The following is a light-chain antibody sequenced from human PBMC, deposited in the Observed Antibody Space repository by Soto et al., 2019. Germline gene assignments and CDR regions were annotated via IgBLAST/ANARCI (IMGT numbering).Light chain of an antibody. Sequence: EIVLTQSPATLSLSPGERATLSCRASRSISSYLAWYQQKPGQAPRLLIYGASSRATGTPDRFSGSGSGTDFTLTISRLEPEDFAVYYCQQYGSSPFTFGPGTKVDIK. V-gene: IGKV3-20*01. CDR2: GAS. J-gene: IGKJ3*01. CDR3: QQYGSSPFT. CDR1: RSISSY.